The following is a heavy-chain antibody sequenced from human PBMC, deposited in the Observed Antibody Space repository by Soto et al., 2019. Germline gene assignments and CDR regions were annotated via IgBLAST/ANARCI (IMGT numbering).Heavy chain of an antibody. D-gene: IGHD6-13*01. Sequence: QVPLMQSGAEVKKPGSSVKVSCKASGGSFSSYAINWVRQAPGQGLEWMGGIIPMFGTPNYAQKFQGRDTITAEESTNTAYTELGSLRSEDTAVYYCASVIGGSSWYGSFGYWGQGTLVTFSS. CDR3: ASVIGGSSWYGSFGY. V-gene: IGHV1-69*01. J-gene: IGHJ4*02. CDR2: IIPMFGTP. CDR1: GGSFSSYA.